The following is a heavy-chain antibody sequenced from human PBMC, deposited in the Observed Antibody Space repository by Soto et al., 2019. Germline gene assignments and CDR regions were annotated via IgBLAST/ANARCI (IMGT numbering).Heavy chain of an antibody. CDR3: ARVPSTSYHYFDF. D-gene: IGHD2-2*01. Sequence: GGSLRLSCAASGFTVSSYYMSWVRQAPGKGLEWVSVIYSAGSADFADSVKGRFTISRDNSKNTLYLQMSSLRAEDTAVYYCARVPSTSYHYFDFWGQGTLVTVSS. J-gene: IGHJ4*02. CDR1: GFTVSSYY. V-gene: IGHV3-66*01. CDR2: IYSAGSA.